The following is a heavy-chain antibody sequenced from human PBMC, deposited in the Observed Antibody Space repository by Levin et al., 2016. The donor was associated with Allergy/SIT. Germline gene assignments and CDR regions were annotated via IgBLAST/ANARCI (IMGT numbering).Heavy chain of an antibody. CDR1: GFMFRSYK. J-gene: IGHJ4*02. CDR2: ISHDGNHQ. V-gene: IGHV3-30*03. CDR3: ARGTAFRVSSPRGGFDY. D-gene: IGHD6-13*01. Sequence: GGSLRLSCGASGFMFRSYKMHWVRQAPGKGLEWVAVISHDGNHQQYADSVKGRFTVSRDNSNNTLNLQMNGLTPEDTGIYYCARGTAFRVSSPRGGFDYWGQGDLVTVSS.